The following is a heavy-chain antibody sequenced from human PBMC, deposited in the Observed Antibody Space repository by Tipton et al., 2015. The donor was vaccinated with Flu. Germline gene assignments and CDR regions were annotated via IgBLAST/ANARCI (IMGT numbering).Heavy chain of an antibody. Sequence: TLSLTCAVSGYSISSGYYWGWIRQPPGKGLEWIGSIYHSGSTYYNPSLKSRVTISVDTSKNQFSLKLSSVTAADTAVYYCARVGQGRVSTYNWFDPWGQGTLVTVSS. CDR2: IYHSGST. V-gene: IGHV4-38-2*01. CDR3: ARVGQGRVSTYNWFDP. CDR1: GYSISSGYY. J-gene: IGHJ5*02. D-gene: IGHD2/OR15-2a*01.